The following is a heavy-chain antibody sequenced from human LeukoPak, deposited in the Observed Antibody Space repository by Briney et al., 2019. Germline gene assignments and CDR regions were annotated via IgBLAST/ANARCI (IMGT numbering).Heavy chain of an antibody. CDR3: ARGLATVTPDAFDI. Sequence: ASVKVSCKASGYTFTGYYMHWVRQAPGQGLEWMGWINPNSGGTNYAQKFQGWVTMTRDTSISTAYMELSRLRSDDTAVYYCARGLATVTPDAFDIWGQGAMVTVS. V-gene: IGHV1-2*04. D-gene: IGHD4-11*01. J-gene: IGHJ3*02. CDR2: INPNSGGT. CDR1: GYTFTGYY.